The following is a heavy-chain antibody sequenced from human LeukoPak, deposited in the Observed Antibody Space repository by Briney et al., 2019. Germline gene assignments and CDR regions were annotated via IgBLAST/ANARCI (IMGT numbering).Heavy chain of an antibody. V-gene: IGHV5-51*01. Sequence: RGESLKISCKGSGYSFTSYWIGWVRQMPGKGLEWMGIIYPGDSDTRYSPPFQGQVTISADKSISTAYLQWSSLKASDTAMYYCARHQYYYGSGSYTLDYWGQGTLVTVSS. D-gene: IGHD3-10*01. CDR1: GYSFTSYW. CDR3: ARHQYYYGSGSYTLDY. CDR2: IYPGDSDT. J-gene: IGHJ4*02.